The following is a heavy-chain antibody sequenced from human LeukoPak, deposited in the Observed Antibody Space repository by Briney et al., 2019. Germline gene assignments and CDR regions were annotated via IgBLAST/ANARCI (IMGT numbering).Heavy chain of an antibody. CDR1: GGSFSGYY. Sequence: PSETLSLTCAVYGGSFSGYYWSWIRQPPGKGLEWIGEINHSGSTNYNPSLKSRVTISVDTSKNQFSLKLSSVTAADTAVYYCARDRESGSYFDYWGQGTLVTVSS. V-gene: IGHV4-34*01. J-gene: IGHJ4*02. CDR3: ARDRESGSYFDY. D-gene: IGHD1-26*01. CDR2: INHSGST.